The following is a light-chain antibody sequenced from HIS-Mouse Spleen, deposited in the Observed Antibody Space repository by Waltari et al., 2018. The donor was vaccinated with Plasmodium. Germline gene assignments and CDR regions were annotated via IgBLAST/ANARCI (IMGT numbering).Light chain of an antibody. J-gene: IGKJ3*01. CDR1: QSVSSSY. CDR2: GAS. V-gene: IGKV3-20*01. CDR3: QQYGSSPFP. Sequence: EIVLTQSPGTLSLSPGERATLSCRASQSVSSSYLAWYQQKPGQAPRLLIYGASSRATGLPDRFSGSGSGTDFTLTISRLEPEDFAVYYCQQYGSSPFPFGPGTKVDIK.